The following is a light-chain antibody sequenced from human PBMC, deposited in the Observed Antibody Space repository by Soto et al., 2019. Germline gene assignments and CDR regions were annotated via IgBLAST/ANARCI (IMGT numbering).Light chain of an antibody. CDR3: LSYTSANTRV. J-gene: IGLJ3*02. Sequence: QSVLTQPASVSGSPGQSITISCTGTSSDVGGYKFVSWYQHHPGKAPKLMIYEVNNRPSGVSDRFSGSKSGNTASLTISGLQPEDEADYYCLSYTSANTRVFGGGTTLTVL. V-gene: IGLV2-14*01. CDR1: SSDVGGYKF. CDR2: EVN.